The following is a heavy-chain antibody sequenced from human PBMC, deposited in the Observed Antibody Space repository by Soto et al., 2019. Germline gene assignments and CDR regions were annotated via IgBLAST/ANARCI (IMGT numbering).Heavy chain of an antibody. J-gene: IGHJ5*02. Sequence: PGESLKISCKASGYTFTTYWIGWVRQMPGKGLEWMGIINPDDSDTRYSPSFQGQVTISADKSISTAYLQWSSLKVSDTAMYYCARLLADYVDPWGQGTLVTVTT. CDR3: ARLLADYVDP. CDR1: GYTFTTYW. CDR2: INPDDSDT. V-gene: IGHV5-51*01. D-gene: IGHD3-10*01.